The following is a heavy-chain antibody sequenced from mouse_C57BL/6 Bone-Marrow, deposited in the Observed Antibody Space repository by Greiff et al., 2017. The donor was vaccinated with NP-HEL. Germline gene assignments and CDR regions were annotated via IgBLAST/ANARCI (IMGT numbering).Heavy chain of an antibody. CDR3: ARDFTTVVATRYVDV. J-gene: IGHJ1*03. V-gene: IGHV1-69*01. Sequence: QVQLQQPGAELVMPGASVKLSCKASGYTFTSYWMHWVKQRPGQGLEWIGEIDPSDSYTNYNQKFKGKSTLTVDKSSSTAYMQLSSLTSEDSAVYYCARDFTTVVATRYVDVWGTGTTVTVSS. D-gene: IGHD1-1*01. CDR2: IDPSDSYT. CDR1: GYTFTSYW.